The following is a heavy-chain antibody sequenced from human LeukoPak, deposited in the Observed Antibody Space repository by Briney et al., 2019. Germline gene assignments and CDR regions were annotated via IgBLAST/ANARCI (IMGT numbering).Heavy chain of an antibody. CDR2: INHSGST. D-gene: IGHD6-6*01. V-gene: IGHV4-34*01. J-gene: IGHJ3*02. Sequence: PSETLSLTCAVYGGSFSGYYWSWIRQPPGKGLEWIGEINHSGSTNYNPSLKSRVTISVDTSKNQFSLKLSSVTAADTAVYYCARLGIAARPAGAFDIWGQGTMVTVSS. CDR1: GGSFSGYY. CDR3: ARLGIAARPAGAFDI.